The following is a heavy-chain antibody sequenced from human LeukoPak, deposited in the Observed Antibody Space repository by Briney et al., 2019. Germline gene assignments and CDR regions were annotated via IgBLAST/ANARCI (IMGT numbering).Heavy chain of an antibody. Sequence: PGGSLRLSCAASGFTFSTYSMDWVRQAPGKGLEGVSYISSGSSAVYYADSVKGRFTISRDNAKDSLYLQMNSLRDEDTAVYYCAGDQDYAFDYWGQGTLVTVSS. CDR3: AGDQDYAFDY. CDR1: GFTFSTYS. V-gene: IGHV3-48*02. D-gene: IGHD4-17*01. J-gene: IGHJ4*02. CDR2: ISSGSSAV.